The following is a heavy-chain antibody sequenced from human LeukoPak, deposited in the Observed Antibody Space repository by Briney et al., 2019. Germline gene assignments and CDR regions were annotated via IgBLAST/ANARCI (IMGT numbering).Heavy chain of an antibody. J-gene: IGHJ4*02. V-gene: IGHV1-18*01. D-gene: IGHD3-22*01. CDR2: ISAYDGNT. CDR1: GYTFNHFG. Sequence: ASVKVSCKASGYTFNHFGISWVRQAPGQGLEWMGWISAYDGNTNYLQKFQGRITLTTDTSTSTAYMELRSLRSDDTAVYYCARVAGYYYARSGHYSDYWGQGTLVTVSS. CDR3: ARVAGYYYARSGHYSDY.